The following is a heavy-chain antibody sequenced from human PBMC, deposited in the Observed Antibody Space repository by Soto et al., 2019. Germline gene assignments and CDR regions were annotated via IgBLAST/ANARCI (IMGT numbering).Heavy chain of an antibody. V-gene: IGHV4-34*01. Sequence: PSETLSLTCAVYGGSFSGYYWTWIRQPPGKGLEWIGEINHGGTTHYNPSLKSRVTISVDTSKNQFSLKLSSVTTADTAVYYCARDANSSGWYVWFDPWGQGTLVTVPQ. CDR2: INHGGTT. D-gene: IGHD6-19*01. J-gene: IGHJ5*02. CDR1: GGSFSGYY. CDR3: ARDANSSGWYVWFDP.